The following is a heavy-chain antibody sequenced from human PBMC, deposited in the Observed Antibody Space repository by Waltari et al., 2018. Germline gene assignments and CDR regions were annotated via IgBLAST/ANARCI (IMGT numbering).Heavy chain of an antibody. D-gene: IGHD3-10*02. CDR2: FYHSGSK. Sequence: QVQLQASGPGLLKPSETLSLTCAVPDSSLSSSFYGGWIRQPPGRGLEWIGSFYHSGSKYYKPSLKSRVTISVDTSRNQFSLRLSSVTAADTAVYYCTRGILFSGYMDVWGKGTTVIVSS. CDR3: TRGILFSGYMDV. J-gene: IGHJ6*03. V-gene: IGHV4-38-2*01. CDR1: DSSLSSSFY.